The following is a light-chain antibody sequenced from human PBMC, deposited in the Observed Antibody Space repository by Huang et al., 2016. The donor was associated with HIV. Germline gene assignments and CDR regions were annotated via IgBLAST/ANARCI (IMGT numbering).Light chain of an antibody. CDR1: QSVSSN. CDR3: QQYNNWPLT. Sequence: EIVMTQSPATLSVSPGERATLSCRASQSVSSNLGWYQQKPGQAPRLLIYGASTRATGVPARFRGRGVGTEFNPTLSGLESEDFAVYYCQQYNNWPLTFGGGTKVEIK. J-gene: IGKJ4*01. CDR2: GAS. V-gene: IGKV3-15*01.